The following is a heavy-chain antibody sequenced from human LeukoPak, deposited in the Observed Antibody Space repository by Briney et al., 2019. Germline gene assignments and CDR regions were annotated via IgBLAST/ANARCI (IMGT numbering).Heavy chain of an antibody. Sequence: GGSLRLSCAGSGFTFSSHWIGWVRQAPGKGLEWVAHINQDGSQKYYVDSLKGRFTISRDNAKNSLYLQMNSLRAEDTAVYYCARDQLGAAASDYWGQGTLVTVSS. V-gene: IGHV3-7*03. J-gene: IGHJ4*02. D-gene: IGHD6-13*01. CDR1: GFTFSSHW. CDR3: ARDQLGAAASDY. CDR2: INQDGSQK.